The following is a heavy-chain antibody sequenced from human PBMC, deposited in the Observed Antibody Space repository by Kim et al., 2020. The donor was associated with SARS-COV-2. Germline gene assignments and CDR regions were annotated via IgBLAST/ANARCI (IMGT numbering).Heavy chain of an antibody. D-gene: IGHD3-22*01. V-gene: IGHV1-2*06. CDR2: INPNSGGT. CDR1: GYTFTGYY. Sequence: ASVKVSCKASGYTFTGYYMHWVRQAPGQGLEWMGRINPNSGGTNYAQKFQGRVTMTRDTSISTAYMELSRLRSDDTAVYYCARSSMIVVVITTFDYWGQGTLVTVSS. J-gene: IGHJ4*02. CDR3: ARSSMIVVVITTFDY.